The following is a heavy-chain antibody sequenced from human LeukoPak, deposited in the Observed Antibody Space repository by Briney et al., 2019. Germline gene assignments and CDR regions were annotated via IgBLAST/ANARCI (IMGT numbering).Heavy chain of an antibody. J-gene: IGHJ6*03. D-gene: IGHD6-13*01. V-gene: IGHV4-39*01. CDR3: ARALAAAGSYYYYMDV. CDR1: GGSISSSSYY. Sequence: SETLSLTCTVSGGSISSSSYYWGWIRQPPGKGLEWIGSIYYSGSTYYNPSLKSRVTISVDTSKNQFSLKLSSVTAADTAVYYCARALAAAGSYYYYMDVWGKGTTVTVSS. CDR2: IYYSGST.